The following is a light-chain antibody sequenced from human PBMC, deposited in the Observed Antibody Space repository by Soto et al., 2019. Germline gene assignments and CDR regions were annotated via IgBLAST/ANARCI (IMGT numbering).Light chain of an antibody. J-gene: IGKJ5*01. CDR3: QQYDNLPS. Sequence: DIQMTQSPSSLSASVGDRVTITCQASQDISNYLNWYQQKPGKAPKLLIYDASNLETGVPSRFSGSGSGTDFTFTISSLQPEDIATYYCQQYDNLPSFSQGTRLEIK. CDR2: DAS. V-gene: IGKV1-33*01. CDR1: QDISNY.